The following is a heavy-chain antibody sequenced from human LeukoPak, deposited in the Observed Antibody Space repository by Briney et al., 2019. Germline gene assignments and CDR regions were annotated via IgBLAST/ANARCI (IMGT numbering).Heavy chain of an antibody. Sequence: SETLSLTCAVYGGTFSDYYWSWIRQSPGKGLEWIGAAMASGRTNYNPSLKSRVTISIDTSKNQFSLRLSSMTAADTAVYYCVREHNIVIPTARTYYYYYMDVWGKGTTVTVS. D-gene: IGHD5-12*01. CDR1: GGTFSDYY. CDR2: AMASGRT. V-gene: IGHV4-34*12. CDR3: VREHNIVIPTARTYYYYYMDV. J-gene: IGHJ6*03.